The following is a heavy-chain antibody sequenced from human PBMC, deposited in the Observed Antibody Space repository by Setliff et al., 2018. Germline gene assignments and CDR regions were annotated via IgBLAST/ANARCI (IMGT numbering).Heavy chain of an antibody. V-gene: IGHV4-59*02. CDR3: ARESPYGGWFDP. CDR1: GGAVSGDY. D-gene: IGHD4-17*01. CDR2: INYSGST. J-gene: IGHJ5*02. Sequence: SETLSLTCSVSGGAVSGDYWTWIRQPPGKGLEYIGYINYSGSTNYNPSLKSRVTISVDTSKNQFSLELSSVTAADTAVYYCARESPYGGWFDPWGQGTLVTVSS.